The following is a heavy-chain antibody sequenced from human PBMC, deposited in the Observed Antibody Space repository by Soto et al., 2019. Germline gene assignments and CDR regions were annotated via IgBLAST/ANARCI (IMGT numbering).Heavy chain of an antibody. CDR3: LVVAATEAETDY. J-gene: IGHJ4*02. D-gene: IGHD2-15*01. CDR2: ISYDGTNN. Sequence: QVQLVESGGGVVQPGRSLRLSCAASGFTFSSYGMHWVRQAPGKGLEWVAVISYDGTNNYYADSVKGRFTISRDNSKNTLYRQMNSLRAEDTAVYYGLVVAATEAETDYWGQGTLVTVSS. V-gene: IGHV3-30*03. CDR1: GFTFSSYG.